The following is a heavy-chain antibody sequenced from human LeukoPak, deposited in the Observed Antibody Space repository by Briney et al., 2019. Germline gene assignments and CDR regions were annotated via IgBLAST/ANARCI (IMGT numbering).Heavy chain of an antibody. D-gene: IGHD1-26*01. CDR2: FDPEDGET. V-gene: IGHV1-24*01. J-gene: IGHJ4*02. CDR3: ATDGVGADFFDY. Sequence: ASVKVSCKVSGYTLTELSMHWVRQDPGKGLEWMGGFDPEDGETIYAQKFQGRVTMTEDTSTDTAYMELSSLRSEDTAVYYCATDGVGADFFDYWGQGTLVTVSS. CDR1: GYTLTELS.